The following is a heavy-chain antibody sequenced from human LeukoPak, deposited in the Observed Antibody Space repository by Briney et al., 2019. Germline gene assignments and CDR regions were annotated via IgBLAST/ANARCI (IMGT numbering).Heavy chain of an antibody. V-gene: IGHV3-23*01. Sequence: GGSLRLSCAASGFTLSNYAMSWVRQAPGKGLEWVSGIGGDGIFYAESVRGRFTISRDNSKNMLYLQMNGLRGDDTALYYCAKELAAAGNPAYDYWGQGILVTVCS. CDR3: AKELAAAGNPAYDY. D-gene: IGHD6-13*01. CDR2: IGGDGI. CDR1: GFTLSNYA. J-gene: IGHJ4*01.